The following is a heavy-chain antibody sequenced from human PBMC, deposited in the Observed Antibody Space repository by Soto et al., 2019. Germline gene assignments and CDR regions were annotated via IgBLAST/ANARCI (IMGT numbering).Heavy chain of an antibody. J-gene: IGHJ4*02. CDR1: GFTLSSYG. Sequence: GGSLRLSCAASGFTLSSYGMHWVRQAPGKGLEWVAVIWYDGSNKYYADSVKGRFTISRDNSKNTLYLQMNSLRAEDTAVYYCARAIGYGSGSYYKGPSDYWGQGTLVTVSS. D-gene: IGHD3-10*01. CDR2: IWYDGSNK. V-gene: IGHV3-33*01. CDR3: ARAIGYGSGSYYKGPSDY.